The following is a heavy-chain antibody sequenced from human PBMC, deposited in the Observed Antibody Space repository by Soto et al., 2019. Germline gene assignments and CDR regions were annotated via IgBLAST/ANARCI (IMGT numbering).Heavy chain of an antibody. CDR2: ISGDGTGT. CDR3: AKAYSSSWNNAFEI. Sequence: GGSLRLSCAASGFTLTSYWMHWVRQAPGEGLVWVSRISGDGTGTNYADSVKGRFTISRDSARNTVFLQMISLRAEDTAIYYCAKAYSSSWNNAFEIWGQGTMVTVSS. D-gene: IGHD6-13*01. V-gene: IGHV3-74*01. CDR1: GFTLTSYW. J-gene: IGHJ3*02.